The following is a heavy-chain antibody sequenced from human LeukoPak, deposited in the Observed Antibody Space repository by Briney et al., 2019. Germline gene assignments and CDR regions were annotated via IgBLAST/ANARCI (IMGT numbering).Heavy chain of an antibody. Sequence: GASVKVSCKASGYTFTSYDINWMRQATGQGLEWMGWMNPNSGNTGYAQKFQGRVTMTRNTSISTAYMELSSLRSEDTAVYYCARGPRGSYYPDYWGQGTLVTVSS. CDR2: MNPNSGNT. CDR3: ARGPRGSYYPDY. V-gene: IGHV1-8*01. J-gene: IGHJ4*02. D-gene: IGHD1-26*01. CDR1: GYTFTSYD.